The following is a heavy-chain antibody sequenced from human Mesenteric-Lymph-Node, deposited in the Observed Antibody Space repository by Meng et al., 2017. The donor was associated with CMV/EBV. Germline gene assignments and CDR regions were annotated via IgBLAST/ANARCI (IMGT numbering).Heavy chain of an antibody. CDR3: ARHTYGSHY. D-gene: IGHD5-18*01. J-gene: IGHJ4*02. CDR1: GGSVTGSYY. Sequence: SETLSLTCTVSGGSVTGSYYWSWIRQPPGKGLKWIGYIYYTGYTSFNPSLESRVTISLDTSKNQFSLKLSSVTAADTAVYYCARHTYGSHYWGPGTLVTVSS. V-gene: IGHV4-61*01. CDR2: IYYTGYT.